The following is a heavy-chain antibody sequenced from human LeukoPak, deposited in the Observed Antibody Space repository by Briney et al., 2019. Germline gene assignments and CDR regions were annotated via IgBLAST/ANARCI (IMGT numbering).Heavy chain of an antibody. CDR2: IYYSGRT. V-gene: IGHV4-39*01. CDR3: ARHVGQQLIFHYYGLDV. D-gene: IGHD6-13*01. J-gene: IGHJ6*02. CDR1: GGSISSSSYY. Sequence: SETLSLTCTVSGGSISSSSYYWGWIRQPPGKGLEWIGIIYYSGRTYYSPSLKSRVTISVDTSKNQFSLRLNSVTAADTAVYYCARHVGQQLIFHYYGLDVWGQGTTVTVSS.